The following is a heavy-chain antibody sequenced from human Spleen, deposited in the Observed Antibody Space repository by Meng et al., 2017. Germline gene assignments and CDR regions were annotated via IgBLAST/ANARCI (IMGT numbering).Heavy chain of an antibody. CDR1: GYTFINYA. CDR2: FVSNADT. D-gene: IGHD3-10*01. Sequence: QVQLVQSGSELKKPGASVKVSCKASGYTFINYAINWVRQAPGQGLEWMGWFVSNADTYPAQKFQGRVTMTRDTHTSTDFMELRSLRFDDTAVYYCARGTPGRSYSDYWGQGTLVTVSS. CDR3: ARGTPGRSYSDY. J-gene: IGHJ4*02. V-gene: IGHV1-18*01.